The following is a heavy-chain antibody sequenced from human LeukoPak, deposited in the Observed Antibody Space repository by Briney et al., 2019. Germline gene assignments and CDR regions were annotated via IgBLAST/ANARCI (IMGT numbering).Heavy chain of an antibody. Sequence: GGSLRLSCAASGFTVSSNYMNWVRQAPGKGLEWVSAIYSGGSTYYADSVKGRFTISRDNSKNTLYLQMNSLRAEDTAVYYCAREDDASGEIDYWGQGTLVTVSS. V-gene: IGHV3-53*01. CDR1: GFTVSSNY. CDR3: AREDDASGEIDY. CDR2: IYSGGST. D-gene: IGHD3-22*01. J-gene: IGHJ4*02.